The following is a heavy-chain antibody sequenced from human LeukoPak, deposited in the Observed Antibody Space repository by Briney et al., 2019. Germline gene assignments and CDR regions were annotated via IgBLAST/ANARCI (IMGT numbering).Heavy chain of an antibody. CDR1: GYTFTGYY. V-gene: IGHV1-2*02. Sequence: ASVKVSCKASGYTFTGYYMHWVRQAPGQGLEWMGWINPNSGGTNYAQKFQGRVTMTRDTSTSTVYMELSSLRSEDTAVYYCARVKNSKFDYWGQGTLVTVSS. CDR3: ARVKNSKFDY. CDR2: INPNSGGT. J-gene: IGHJ4*02.